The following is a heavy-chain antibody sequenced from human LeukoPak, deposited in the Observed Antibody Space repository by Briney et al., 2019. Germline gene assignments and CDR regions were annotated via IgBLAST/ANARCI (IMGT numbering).Heavy chain of an antibody. Sequence: GSLRPSCSTSGFTFCSYALSRVRQAPGKGLEWVSAISGSGGSTYYADSVKGRFTISRDNSKNTLYLQMNSLRAEDTAVYYCAKGPDYGELYYFDYWGQGTLVTVSS. D-gene: IGHD4-17*01. CDR1: GFTFCSYA. CDR2: ISGSGGST. V-gene: IGHV3-23*01. J-gene: IGHJ4*02. CDR3: AKGPDYGELYYFDY.